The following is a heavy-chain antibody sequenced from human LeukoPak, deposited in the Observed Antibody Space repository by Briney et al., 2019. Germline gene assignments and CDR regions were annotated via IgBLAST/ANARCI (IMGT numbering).Heavy chain of an antibody. V-gene: IGHV3-74*01. CDR2: INSDGSST. J-gene: IGHJ4*02. CDR1: GFTFSSYW. CDR3: ARGPYYDILTGYYGPDYFDY. D-gene: IGHD3-9*01. Sequence: SGGSLRLSCAASGFTFSSYWMHWVRQAPGKGLVWVSRINSDGSSTSYADSVKGRFTISGDNAKNTLYLQMNSLRAEDTAVYYCARGPYYDILTGYYGPDYFDYWGQGTLVTVSS.